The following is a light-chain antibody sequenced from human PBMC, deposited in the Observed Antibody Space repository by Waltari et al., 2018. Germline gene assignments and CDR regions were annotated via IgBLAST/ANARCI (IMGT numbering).Light chain of an antibody. CDR3: QQVHSSPFT. V-gene: IGKV1-9*01. J-gene: IGKJ3*01. CDR1: QGITRY. Sequence: DIQLTQSPSFLSASIGDRVTITCRASQGITRYLAWYQQKPGRAPNPLIDATSALEDGVPSRFSGSGSGTEFTLTISSLQPEDFATYYCQQVHSSPFTFGPGTKVDIK. CDR2: ATS.